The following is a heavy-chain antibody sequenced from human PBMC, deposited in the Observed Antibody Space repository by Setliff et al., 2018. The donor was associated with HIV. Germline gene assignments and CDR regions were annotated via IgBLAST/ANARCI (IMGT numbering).Heavy chain of an antibody. CDR2: INPSDGRT. V-gene: IGHV1-46*01. D-gene: IGHD6-13*01. CDR1: GYTFTSYY. J-gene: IGHJ4*02. Sequence: ASVKVSCKASGYTFTSYYMHWVRQAPRQGLEWMGIINPSDGRTSYAQKFQGRVTMTRDTSTSTVYMEVSSLRSEDTAVYYCARDGNLYTTSITAGPYYFDFWGQGTLVTVSS. CDR3: ARDGNLYTTSITAGPYYFDF.